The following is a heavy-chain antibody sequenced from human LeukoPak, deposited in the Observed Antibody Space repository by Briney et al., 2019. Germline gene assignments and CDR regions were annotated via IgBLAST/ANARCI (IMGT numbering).Heavy chain of an antibody. Sequence: GGSLRLSCVASEFTFSNYWMSWVRQAPGKGLEWVADIKYDGSATYYVDSVKGRFANSRDNAKNSLYLQMDSLRVEDTAVYYCTRDRGNTVTNLWGQGTLVTVSS. J-gene: IGHJ5*02. V-gene: IGHV3-7*01. CDR2: IKYDGSAT. D-gene: IGHD4-17*01. CDR1: EFTFSNYW. CDR3: TRDRGNTVTNL.